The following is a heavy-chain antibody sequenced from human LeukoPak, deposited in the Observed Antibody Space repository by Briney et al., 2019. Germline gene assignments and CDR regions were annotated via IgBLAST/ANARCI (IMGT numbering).Heavy chain of an antibody. Sequence: SETLSLTCTVSGYSISSGYYWGWIRQPPGKGLEWLASIYHSGTIYYNPSLKSRVAISVDTSKNQFSLKLTSVTAADTAVYYCARGLGRQQLVSPFDYWGQGTLVTVSS. CDR2: IYHSGTI. J-gene: IGHJ4*02. V-gene: IGHV4-38-2*02. CDR1: GYSISSGYY. D-gene: IGHD6-13*01. CDR3: ARGLGRQQLVSPFDY.